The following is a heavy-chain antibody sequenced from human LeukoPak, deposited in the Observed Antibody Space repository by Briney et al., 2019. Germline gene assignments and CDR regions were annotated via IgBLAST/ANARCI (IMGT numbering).Heavy chain of an antibody. D-gene: IGHD6-13*01. V-gene: IGHV1-2*06. J-gene: IGHJ4*02. CDR3: ARTPLWGGSWSSFDY. CDR1: GYTFTGYY. Sequence: GASVKVSCKASGYTFTGYYMHWVRQAPGQGLEWMGRINPNSGGTNYAQKFQGRVTMTRDTSISTAYMELSRLRSDDTAVCYCARTPLWGGSWSSFDYWGQGTLVTVSS. CDR2: INPNSGGT.